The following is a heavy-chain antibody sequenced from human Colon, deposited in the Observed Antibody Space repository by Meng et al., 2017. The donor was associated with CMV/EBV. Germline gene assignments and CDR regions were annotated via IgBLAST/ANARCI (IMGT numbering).Heavy chain of an antibody. D-gene: IGHD6-13*01. CDR3: ASERLGAAAIPLDY. CDR1: GYTLTELS. J-gene: IGHJ4*02. V-gene: IGHV1-24*01. CDR2: FNPEDGER. Sequence: ASVKVSCKVSGYTLTELSIHWLRQAPGKGLEWMGGFNPEDGERVYAQKFQGRVTMTDDTSTDTAYMELSSLRFEDTAVYYCASERLGAAAIPLDYWGQGTPVTVSS.